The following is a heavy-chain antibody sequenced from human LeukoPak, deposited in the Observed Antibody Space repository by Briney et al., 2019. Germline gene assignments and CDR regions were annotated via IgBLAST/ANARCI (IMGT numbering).Heavy chain of an antibody. J-gene: IGHJ4*02. Sequence: SETLSLACTVSGASITTYYWSWIRQPPGKGLEYIGQIHSSGSANYNPSLKSRVAMSLDASKNQFSLTVSSVTAADTAIYYCARDILDVGATHYFDYWGQGSLLTVSS. D-gene: IGHD1-26*01. CDR1: GASITTYY. CDR2: IHSSGSA. V-gene: IGHV4-59*01. CDR3: ARDILDVGATHYFDY.